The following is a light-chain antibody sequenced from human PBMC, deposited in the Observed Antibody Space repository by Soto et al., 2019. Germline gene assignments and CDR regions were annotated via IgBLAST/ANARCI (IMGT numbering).Light chain of an antibody. V-gene: IGKV1-39*01. CDR2: ASS. Sequence: DIQMTQSPSSLSASVGDRVTITCRASQTISNTLNWYQQRPGKPPNLLLYASSTLQSGVPPRFSGGGSGTEFTLTISSLQPEDFATYYCQQTYSTPITFGQGTRLEIK. CDR3: QQTYSTPIT. CDR1: QTISNT. J-gene: IGKJ5*01.